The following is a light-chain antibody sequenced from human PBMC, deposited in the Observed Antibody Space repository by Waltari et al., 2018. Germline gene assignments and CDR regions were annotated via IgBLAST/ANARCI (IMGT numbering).Light chain of an antibody. CDR3: QQTFSSPYT. Sequence: DVDMTQSPSSLSASIGDRITITCRASQIIIHYLNWYQQKQGTAPRLLITGASSLRGGVPSRFSGSGSGTDFSLTISSLQPEDFATYYCQQTFSSPYTFGQGTKLDI. J-gene: IGKJ2*01. CDR2: GAS. CDR1: QIIIHY. V-gene: IGKV1-39*01.